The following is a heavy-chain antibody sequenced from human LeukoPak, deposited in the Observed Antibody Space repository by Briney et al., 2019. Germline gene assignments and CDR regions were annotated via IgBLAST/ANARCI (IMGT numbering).Heavy chain of an antibody. Sequence: PGGSLRLSCAASGFTFSSYSMNWVRQAPGKGLEWVSSISSSSSYIYYADSVKGRFTISRDNAKNSLYLQMNSLRAEDTAVYYCARDXXXYDXLTGYSHGMDVWGQGTTVTVSS. V-gene: IGHV3-21*01. J-gene: IGHJ6*02. CDR3: ARDXXXYDXLTGYSHGMDV. CDR1: GFTFSSYS. CDR2: ISSSSSYI. D-gene: IGHD3-9*01.